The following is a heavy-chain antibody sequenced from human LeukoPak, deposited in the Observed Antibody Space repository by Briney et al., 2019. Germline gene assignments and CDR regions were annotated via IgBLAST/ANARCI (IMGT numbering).Heavy chain of an antibody. V-gene: IGHV4-38-2*02. J-gene: IGHJ3*02. CDR3: ARVFQGGDGAFDI. CDR1: GYSISSGYY. CDR2: IYHSGST. Sequence: SETLSLTCTVSGYSISSGYYWGWIRQPPGRGLEWIGSIYHSGSTYYNPSLKSRVTISVDTSKNQFSLKLSSVTAADTAVYYCARVFQGGDGAFDIWGQGTMVTVSS. D-gene: IGHD3-16*01.